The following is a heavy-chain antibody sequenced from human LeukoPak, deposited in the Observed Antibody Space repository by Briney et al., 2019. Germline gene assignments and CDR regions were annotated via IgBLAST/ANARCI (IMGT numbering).Heavy chain of an antibody. J-gene: IGHJ6*03. Sequence: RSSETLSLTCTVSGGSISSSSYYWGWIRQPPGKGLEWIGSIYYSGSTYYNPSLKSRVTISVDTSKNQFSLKLSSVTAADTAVYYCARVDNDILTGYGYYMDVWGKGTTVTVSS. D-gene: IGHD3-9*01. CDR1: GGSISSSSYY. CDR3: ARVDNDILTGYGYYMDV. V-gene: IGHV4-39*07. CDR2: IYYSGST.